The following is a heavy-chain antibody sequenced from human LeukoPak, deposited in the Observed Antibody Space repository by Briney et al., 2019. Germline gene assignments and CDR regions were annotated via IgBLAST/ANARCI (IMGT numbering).Heavy chain of an antibody. D-gene: IGHD1-26*01. V-gene: IGHV3-74*01. Sequence: GGSLRLSCAASGFTFDDYAMHWVRQAPGKGLVWVSRINTDGSSTSYADSVKGRFTISRDNAKNTLYLQMNSLRAEDTAVYYCARDPSEWELPVDYWGQGTLVTVSS. CDR2: INTDGSST. CDR1: GFTFDDYA. CDR3: ARDPSEWELPVDY. J-gene: IGHJ4*02.